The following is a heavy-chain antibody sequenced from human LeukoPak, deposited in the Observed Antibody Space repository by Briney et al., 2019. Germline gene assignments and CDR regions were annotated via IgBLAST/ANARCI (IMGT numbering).Heavy chain of an antibody. CDR2: LNPDGDYT. Sequence: GASVKVSCKASGYTFINYYIHWVRQAPGQGLEWMGILNPDGDYTAYVQKFQGRVTMTRDMSTSTVYMELSSLTPEDTAVYFCARSPTSYDVLTGYYELYFDYWGQGTLVTVSS. CDR1: GYTFINYY. V-gene: IGHV1-46*01. D-gene: IGHD3-9*01. J-gene: IGHJ4*02. CDR3: ARSPTSYDVLTGYYELYFDY.